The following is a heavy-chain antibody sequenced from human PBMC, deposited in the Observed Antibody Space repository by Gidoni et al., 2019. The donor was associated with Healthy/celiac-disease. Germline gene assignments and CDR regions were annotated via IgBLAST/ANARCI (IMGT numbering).Heavy chain of an antibody. CDR2: ISGSGGST. D-gene: IGHD3-9*01. V-gene: IGHV3-23*01. CDR1: GFTFSSYA. CDR3: ASRGLLDWLLLLDY. Sequence: EVQLLESGGGLVQPGGSLRLSCAASGFTFSSYAMSWVRQAPGKGLEWVSAISGSGGSTYYADSVKGRFTISRDNSKNTLYLQMNSLRAEDTAVYYCASRGLLDWLLLLDYWGQGTLVTVSS. J-gene: IGHJ4*02.